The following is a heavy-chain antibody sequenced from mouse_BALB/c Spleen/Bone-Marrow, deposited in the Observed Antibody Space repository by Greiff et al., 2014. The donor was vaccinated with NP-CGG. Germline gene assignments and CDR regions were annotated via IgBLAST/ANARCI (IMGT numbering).Heavy chain of an antibody. Sequence: DVQLQESGAELVRPGALVKLSCKASGFDIKDYFMHWVKQRPEQGLEWIGWIDPEIGNTLYDPKFQGKASITADTSSNTAYLQLSSPTSEDTAVYYCARLFGTRDFDYWGQGTTLTVSS. J-gene: IGHJ2*01. V-gene: IGHV14-1*02. CDR2: IDPEIGNT. CDR3: ARLFGTRDFDY. CDR1: GFDIKDYF. D-gene: IGHD4-1*01.